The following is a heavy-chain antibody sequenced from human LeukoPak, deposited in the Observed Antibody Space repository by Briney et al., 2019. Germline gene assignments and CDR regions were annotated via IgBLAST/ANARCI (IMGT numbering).Heavy chain of an antibody. CDR2: ISSNGGST. D-gene: IGHD3-22*01. V-gene: IGHV3-64D*06. Sequence: PGGSLRLSCSASGFTFSSYAMHWVPQAPGKGLEYVSAISSNGGSTYYADSVKGRFTISRDNSKNTLYLQMSSLRAEDTAVYYCVKDQDYYDSSGYSLEYFQHWGQGTLVTVSS. CDR1: GFTFSSYA. J-gene: IGHJ1*01. CDR3: VKDQDYYDSSGYSLEYFQH.